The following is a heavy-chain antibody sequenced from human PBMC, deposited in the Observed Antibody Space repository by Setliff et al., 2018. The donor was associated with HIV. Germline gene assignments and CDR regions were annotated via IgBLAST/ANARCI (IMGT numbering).Heavy chain of an antibody. Sequence: SVKVSCKASGGTFSSYAISWVRQAPGQGLEWMGGIIPIFGTANYAQKFQGRVTITADESTSTAYMELSSLRSEDTAVYYCGRDRTFILEWLSHWGQGTLVTVSS. CDR2: IIPIFGTA. V-gene: IGHV1-69*13. CDR3: GRDRTFILEWLSH. J-gene: IGHJ4*02. CDR1: GGTFSSYA. D-gene: IGHD3-3*01.